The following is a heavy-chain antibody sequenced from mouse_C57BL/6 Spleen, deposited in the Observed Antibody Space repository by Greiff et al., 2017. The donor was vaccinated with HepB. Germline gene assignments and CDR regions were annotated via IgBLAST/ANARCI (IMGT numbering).Heavy chain of an antibody. J-gene: IGHJ3*01. CDR1: GYTFTSYW. CDR2: IHPSDSDT. Sequence: QVQLQQPGAELVKPGASVKVSCKASGYTFTSYWMHWVMQRPGKGLEWIGRIHPSDSDTNYNQKFKGKATMTVDKSTSTAYMQLTSLTSEDSAVYYCAIGGYSVCFDYWGQGTLVTVSS. V-gene: IGHV1-74*01. CDR3: AIGGYSVCFDY.